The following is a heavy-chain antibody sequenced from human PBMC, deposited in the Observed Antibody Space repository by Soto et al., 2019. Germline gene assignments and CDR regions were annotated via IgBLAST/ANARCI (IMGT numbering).Heavy chain of an antibody. D-gene: IGHD2-21*01. CDR3: ARDRGLFNYYYYGMDV. CDR2: VYYNGSS. Sequence: QVQLQESGPGLVKPSQTLSLTCTVSGGSISSGDYYWSWIRPPPGKGLEWIGYVYYNGSSYYNRSLKRRVTIAVETSKNQFSRRLSSVTAADTAVYYCARDRGLFNYYYYGMDVWGQGTTVTVSS. CDR1: GGSISSGDYY. V-gene: IGHV4-30-4*01. J-gene: IGHJ6*02.